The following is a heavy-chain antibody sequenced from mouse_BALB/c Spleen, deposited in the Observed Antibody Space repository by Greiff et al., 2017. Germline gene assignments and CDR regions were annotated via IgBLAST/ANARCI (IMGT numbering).Heavy chain of an antibody. D-gene: IGHD1-1*01. CDR3: ASPYYYGSGFAY. J-gene: IGHJ3*01. Sequence: DVKLVESGGGLVQPGGSLKLSCAASGFTFSSYTMSWVRQTPEKRLEWVAYISNGGGSTYYPDTVKGRFTISRDNAKNTLYLQMSSLKSEDTAMYYCASPYYYGSGFAYWGQGTLVTVSA. V-gene: IGHV5-12-2*01. CDR2: ISNGGGST. CDR1: GFTFSSYT.